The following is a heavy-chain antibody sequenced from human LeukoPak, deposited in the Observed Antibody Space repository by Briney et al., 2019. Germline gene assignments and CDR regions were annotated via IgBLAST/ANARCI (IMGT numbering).Heavy chain of an antibody. CDR1: GGSFSGYY. Sequence: PSETLSLTCAVYGGSFSGYYWSWIRQPPGKGLEWIGEINHSGSTNYNPSLKSRVTISVDTSKNQSSLKLSSVTAADTAVYYCARAPYSSSWYVSVHWFDPWGQGTLVTVSS. CDR2: INHSGST. CDR3: ARAPYSSSWYVSVHWFDP. D-gene: IGHD6-13*01. J-gene: IGHJ5*02. V-gene: IGHV4-34*01.